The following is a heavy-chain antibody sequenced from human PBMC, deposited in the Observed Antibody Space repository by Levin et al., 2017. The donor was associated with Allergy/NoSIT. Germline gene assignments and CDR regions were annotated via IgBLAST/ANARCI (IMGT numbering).Heavy chain of an antibody. V-gene: IGHV3-30*18. CDR1: XXXXXXXG. CDR2: ISYDGSNK. Sequence: PGGSLRLSCAAXXXXXXXXGMAGGRQGAGKGLEWVAVISYDGSNKYYADSVKGRFTISRDNSKNTLYLQMNSLRAVDTAVYYCAKDFPVGWFGELSAAFDIWGQGTMVTVSS. D-gene: IGHD3-10*01. CDR3: AKDFPVGWFGELSAAFDI. J-gene: IGHJ3*02.